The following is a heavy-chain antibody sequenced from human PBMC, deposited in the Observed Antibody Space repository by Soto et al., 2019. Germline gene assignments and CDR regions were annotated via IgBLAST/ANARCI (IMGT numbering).Heavy chain of an antibody. CDR1: GYTFTSYG. CDR3: ARISGSRDNNWFDP. CDR2: ISAYNGNT. Sequence: ASVKVSCKASGYTFTSYGISWVRQAPGQGLEWMGWISAYNGNTNYAQKLQGRVTMTTDTSTSTAYMELRSLRSDDTAVYYCARISGSRDNNWFDPWGQGTLVTVSS. V-gene: IGHV1-18*01. J-gene: IGHJ5*02. D-gene: IGHD2-2*01.